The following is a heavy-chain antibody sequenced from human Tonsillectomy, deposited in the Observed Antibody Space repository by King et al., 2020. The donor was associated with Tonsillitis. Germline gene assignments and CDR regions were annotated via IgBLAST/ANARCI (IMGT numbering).Heavy chain of an antibody. CDR1: GDSVSSNSAA. V-gene: IGHV6-1*01. J-gene: IGHJ6*03. CDR3: ARRLAGRSPAGYYYMDV. D-gene: IGHD3-10*01. Sequence: VQLQQSGPGLVKPSQTLSLTCAISGDSVSSNSAACNWIRQSPSRGLEWLGRTYYRSKWYNDYAVSVKSRITINPDTSKNQFSLQLNSVTPEDTAVYYCARRLAGRSPAGYYYMDVWGKGTTVTVSS. CDR2: TYYRSKWYN.